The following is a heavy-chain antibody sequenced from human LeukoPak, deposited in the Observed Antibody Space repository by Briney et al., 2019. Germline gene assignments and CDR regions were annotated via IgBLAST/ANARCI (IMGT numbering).Heavy chain of an antibody. Sequence: PGGSLRLSCAASGFTFSTYVMTWVRQAPGKGLEWVSTISGSGGSTYYADSVKGRFTISRDNSKNTLFLQMNSLRAEDTAVYYCAKIAGFGGWGPNYFDYWGQGTLVTVSS. D-gene: IGHD3-10*01. J-gene: IGHJ4*02. CDR1: GFTFSTYV. CDR3: AKIAGFGGWGPNYFDY. CDR2: ISGSGGST. V-gene: IGHV3-23*01.